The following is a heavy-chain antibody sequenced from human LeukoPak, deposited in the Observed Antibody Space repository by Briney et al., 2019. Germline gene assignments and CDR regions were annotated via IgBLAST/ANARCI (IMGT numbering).Heavy chain of an antibody. Sequence: SETLSLTCTVSGGSIRSSSYYWGWIRQPPGKGLEWIRSIYYSGSTYYNPSLKSRVTISVDTSKNQFSLKLSSVTAADTAVYYCASPSGNYGSGSYYNVYYFDYWGQGTLVTVSS. CDR2: IYYSGST. CDR3: ASPSGNYGSGSYYNVYYFDY. J-gene: IGHJ4*02. CDR1: GGSIRSSSYY. D-gene: IGHD3-10*01. V-gene: IGHV4-39*01.